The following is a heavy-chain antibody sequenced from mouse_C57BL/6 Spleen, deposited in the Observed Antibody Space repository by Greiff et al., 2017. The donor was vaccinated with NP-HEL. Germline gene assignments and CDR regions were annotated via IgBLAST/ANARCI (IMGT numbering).Heavy chain of an antibody. V-gene: IGHV1-52*01. CDR3: ARHYGSSYWYFDV. Sequence: LQQPGAELVRPGSSVKLSCKASGYTFTSYWMHWVKQRPIQGLEWIGNIDPSDSETHYNQKFKDKATLTVDKSSSTAYMQLSSLTSEDSAVYYCARHYGSSYWYFDVWGTGTTVTVSS. CDR2: IDPSDSET. J-gene: IGHJ1*03. CDR1: GYTFTSYW. D-gene: IGHD1-1*01.